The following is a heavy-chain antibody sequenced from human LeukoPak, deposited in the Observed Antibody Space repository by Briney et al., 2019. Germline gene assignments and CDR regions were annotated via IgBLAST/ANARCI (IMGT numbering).Heavy chain of an antibody. D-gene: IGHD3-22*01. CDR3: ARAHYYDSSGLDF. V-gene: IGHV3-7*01. J-gene: IGHJ4*02. CDR2: IKEDGGEK. CDR1: GFTFSRSW. Sequence: GGSLRLSCAASGFTFSRSWMSWVRQAPGKGLEWVANIKEDGGEKYYVDSVKGRFTISRDNAKNSLYLQMNSLRVEDRAVYYCARAHYYDSSGLDFWGQGTLVTVSS.